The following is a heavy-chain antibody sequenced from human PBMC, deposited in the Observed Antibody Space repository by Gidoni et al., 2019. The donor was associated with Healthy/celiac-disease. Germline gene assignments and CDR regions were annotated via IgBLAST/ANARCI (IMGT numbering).Heavy chain of an antibody. CDR2: IYYSGST. CDR1: GGSISRYY. D-gene: IGHD2-15*01. V-gene: IGHV4-59*01. J-gene: IGHJ6*02. Sequence: QLQLQESGPGLVKPSETLSLTCTVSGGSISRYYGSWIRQPPGKGLEWIGYIYYSGSTHYTPSLKRRVTISVDTSKNQFSLKLSSVTAAATAVYYCAIDKGYCSGGSCYSLMYYYYGIDVWGQGTTVTVSS. CDR3: AIDKGYCSGGSCYSLMYYYYGIDV.